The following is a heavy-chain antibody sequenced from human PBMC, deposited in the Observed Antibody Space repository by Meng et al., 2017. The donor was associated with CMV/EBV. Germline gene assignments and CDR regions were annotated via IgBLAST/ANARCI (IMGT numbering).Heavy chain of an antibody. J-gene: IGHJ4*02. Sequence: QLQSGEPGPGLVNPSETLSLTCTVSCGTISSSSFYWGCIRQPPGKGLEWIGSIYYSGSTYYHPSLKSRVTISVDTSKNQFSLKLSSVTAADTAVYYCARDYGDLRQDYWGQGTLVTVSS. CDR1: CGTISSSSFY. CDR2: IYYSGST. D-gene: IGHD4-17*01. V-gene: IGHV4-39*07. CDR3: ARDYGDLRQDY.